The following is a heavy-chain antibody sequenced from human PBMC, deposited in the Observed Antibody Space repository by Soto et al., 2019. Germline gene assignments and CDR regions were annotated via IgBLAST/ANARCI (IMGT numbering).Heavy chain of an antibody. CDR1: GYTFTSYG. CDR3: ARDLRKNMVRGVIIVVYYYYGMDV. V-gene: IGHV1-18*04. Sequence: GASVKVSCKASGYTFTSYGISWVRQAPGQGLEWMGWISAYNGNTNYAQKLQGRVTMTTDTSTSTAYMELSSLRSEDTAVYYCARDLRKNMVRGVIIVVYYYYGMDVWGQGTTVTVSS. CDR2: ISAYNGNT. J-gene: IGHJ6*02. D-gene: IGHD3-10*01.